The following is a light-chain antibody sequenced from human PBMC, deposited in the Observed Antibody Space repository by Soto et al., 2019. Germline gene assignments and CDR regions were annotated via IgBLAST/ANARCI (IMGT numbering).Light chain of an antibody. CDR2: DNN. Sequence: QSVLTQPPSVSAAPGQKVTISCSGSSSNIGDNYVSWYQQLPGTAPKLLIYDNNSRPSGIPDRFSGSKSGTSATLAITGLQTGDEADYYCETWDSSQSAVVFGGGTKLIV. CDR3: ETWDSSQSAVV. CDR1: SSNIGDNY. V-gene: IGLV1-51*01. J-gene: IGLJ2*01.